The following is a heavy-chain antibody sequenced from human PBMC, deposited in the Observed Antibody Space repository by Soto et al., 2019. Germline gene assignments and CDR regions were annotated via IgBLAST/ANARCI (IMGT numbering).Heavy chain of an antibody. D-gene: IGHD3-10*01. CDR1: GGTFSSYA. CDR3: ARGRSIVGGVNYYYVTDV. CDR2: IIPIFGTA. Sequence: QVQLVQSGAEVKKPESSVKVSCKDSGGTFSSYAISWVRQSPGQGLEWMGGIIPIFGTANYAQKFQGRVTITADESTSTAYMELSSLRSEDTAVYYCARGRSIVGGVNYYYVTDVWGKGTTVTVSA. J-gene: IGHJ6*04. V-gene: IGHV1-69*12.